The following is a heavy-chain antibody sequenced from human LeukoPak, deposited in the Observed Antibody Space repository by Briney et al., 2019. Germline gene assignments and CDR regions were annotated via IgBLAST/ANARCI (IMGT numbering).Heavy chain of an antibody. V-gene: IGHV3-48*03. Sequence: QPGGSLRLSCAASGFLFSSHEMNWVRQAPGKGLEWVSYISSSGSAIYYADSVQGRFTISRDNAKNSLYLQMNSLRAEDTAVYYCARAALYCSSTSCIFDYWGQGTLVTVSS. CDR2: ISSSGSAI. J-gene: IGHJ4*02. D-gene: IGHD2-2*01. CDR1: GFLFSSHE. CDR3: ARAALYCSSTSCIFDY.